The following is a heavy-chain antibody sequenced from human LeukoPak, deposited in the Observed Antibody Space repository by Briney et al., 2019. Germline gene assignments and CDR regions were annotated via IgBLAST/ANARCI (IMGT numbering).Heavy chain of an antibody. CDR1: GFTFSRYW. CDR3: ARANNSSWHN. J-gene: IGHJ4*02. Sequence: GGSLRLSCVASGFTFSRYWMSWVRHVPGRGLDWVANIKPDGSAEYYAASVKGRFTVSRDNAKNSLYLQMNSLRVEDTAVYYCARANNSSWHNWGQGTLVTVSS. CDR2: IKPDGSAE. D-gene: IGHD6-13*01. V-gene: IGHV3-7*01.